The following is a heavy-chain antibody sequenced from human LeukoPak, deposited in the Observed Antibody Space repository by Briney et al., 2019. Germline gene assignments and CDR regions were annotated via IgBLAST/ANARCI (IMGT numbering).Heavy chain of an antibody. V-gene: IGHV4-59*01. CDR1: GGSISSYY. D-gene: IGHD3-9*01. J-gene: IGHJ5*02. CDR2: IYYSGST. Sequence: SETLSLTCTVSGGSISSYYWSWIRQPPGKGLEWIGYIYYSGSTNYNPSLKSRVTISVDTSKNQFSLKLSSVTAADTAVYYCARAHDILTGLGDWFDPWGQGTLVTVSS. CDR3: ARAHDILTGLGDWFDP.